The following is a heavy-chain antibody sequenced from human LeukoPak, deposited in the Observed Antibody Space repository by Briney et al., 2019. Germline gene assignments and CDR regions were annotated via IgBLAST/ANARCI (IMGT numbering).Heavy chain of an antibody. CDR1: GGSISSSDYY. CDR2: GYYSGSS. Sequence: PSETLSLTCTVSGGSISSSDYYWAWVRQPPGKGLEWIGSGYYSGSSYYNASLKSRVTISVDTSRNRFFLKLRSVAAADTAVYYCARLLAAAKTDYFDYWGQGTLVTVSS. V-gene: IGHV4-39*01. D-gene: IGHD6-13*01. CDR3: ARLLAAAKTDYFDY. J-gene: IGHJ4*02.